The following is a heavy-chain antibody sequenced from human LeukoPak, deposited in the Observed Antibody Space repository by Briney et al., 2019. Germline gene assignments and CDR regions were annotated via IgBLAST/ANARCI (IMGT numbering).Heavy chain of an antibody. Sequence: ASVKVSCKASGYTFASYDINWVRQATGQGLEWMGWMNPNSGNTDYAQKFQGRVTMTRNTSISTAYMDLSSLRSEDTAVYFCARGKWNNSPGNWFDPWGQGTLVTVSS. D-gene: IGHD1/OR15-1a*01. CDR3: ARGKWNNSPGNWFDP. CDR1: GYTFASYD. CDR2: MNPNSGNT. V-gene: IGHV1-8*01. J-gene: IGHJ5*02.